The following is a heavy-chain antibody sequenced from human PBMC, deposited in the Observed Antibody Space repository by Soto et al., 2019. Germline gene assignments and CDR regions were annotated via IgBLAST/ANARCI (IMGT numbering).Heavy chain of an antibody. CDR3: VRDRSWSYES. CDR1: GFAFSDYF. D-gene: IGHD1-26*01. Sequence: EVQLVESGGGLVQPGGSPRLSCAASGFAFSDYFIDWVRQAPGKGLEWVGRVRNRVRGYTTEYAASVKGRFTISRDDSKNSVYLQMNSLRTADTAVYYCVRDRSWSYESWGLGTLVTVS. V-gene: IGHV3-72*01. J-gene: IGHJ5*02. CDR2: VRNRVRGYTT.